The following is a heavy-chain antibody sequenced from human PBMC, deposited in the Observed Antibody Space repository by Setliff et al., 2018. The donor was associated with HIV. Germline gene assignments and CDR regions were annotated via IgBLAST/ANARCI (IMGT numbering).Heavy chain of an antibody. Sequence: SETLSLTCTVSGGSISSGSYYWSWIRQPAGKGLEWIGRINTSGSTNYNPSLKSRLTISLDTSKNQFSLKLSSVTAADTAVYYCATYADRESNRFDPWGQGILVTVSS. CDR2: INTSGST. J-gene: IGHJ5*02. D-gene: IGHD3-10*01. CDR1: GGSISSGSYY. CDR3: ATYADRESNRFDP. V-gene: IGHV4-61*02.